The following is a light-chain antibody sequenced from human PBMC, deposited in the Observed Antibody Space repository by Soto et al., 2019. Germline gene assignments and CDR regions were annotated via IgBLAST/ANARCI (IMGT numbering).Light chain of an antibody. Sequence: QSALTQPPSASGSPGQSVTISCTGTSSDVGGYNYVSWYQQHPGKAPKLMIYEVSKRPSGVPDRFSGSKSGNTASLTVSGLQAADEADYYCSSYAGSTLVVFGGGTKLTVL. CDR2: EVS. CDR1: SSDVGGYNY. CDR3: SSYAGSTLVV. V-gene: IGLV2-8*01. J-gene: IGLJ2*01.